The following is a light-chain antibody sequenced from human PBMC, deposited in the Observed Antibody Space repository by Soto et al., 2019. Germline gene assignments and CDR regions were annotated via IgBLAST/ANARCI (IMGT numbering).Light chain of an antibody. V-gene: IGKV3-15*01. CDR1: QSVSSN. CDR3: QQRSNWPPTWT. J-gene: IGKJ1*01. CDR2: GAS. Sequence: ITQSPPALSVSPGERATLSCRAIQSVSSNLAWHQQKPGQAPRLLIYGASTRATGIPARFSGSGSGTEFTLTISSLEPEDFAVYYCQQRSNWPPTWTFGQGTKVDIK.